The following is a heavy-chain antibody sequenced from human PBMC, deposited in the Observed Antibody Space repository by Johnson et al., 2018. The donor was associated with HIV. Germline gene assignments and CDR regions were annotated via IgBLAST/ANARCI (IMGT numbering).Heavy chain of an antibody. V-gene: IGHV3-20*04. CDR2: INWNGGST. J-gene: IGHJ3*02. CDR1: GFTFDDYG. D-gene: IGHD2-21*01. CDR3: ARHTGYDAFDI. Sequence: VQLVESGGGVFQPGGSLRLSCAASGFTFDDYGMSWVRQAPGKGLEWVSGINWNGGSTGYADSVTGRFTISRDNAKNSLYLQMNSLRDEDTAVYYCARHTGYDAFDIWGQGTMVTVSS.